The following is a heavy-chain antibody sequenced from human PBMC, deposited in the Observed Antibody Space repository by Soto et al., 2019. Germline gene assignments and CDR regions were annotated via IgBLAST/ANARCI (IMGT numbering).Heavy chain of an antibody. CDR3: ARSEYTDLNFYAMVV. D-gene: IGHD2-21*02. CDR2: IIPIFGTP. J-gene: IGHJ6*02. Sequence: QVQLVQSGAAVKTPGSSVKVSCKASGGTFNNYAISWVRQAPEQGLEWLGGIIPIFGTPQYAQRLQGRVTITADKSTDTVYLELRSDDAAVYYCARSEYTDLNFYAMVVWGQGPTVTVSS. V-gene: IGHV1-69*06. CDR1: GGTFNNYA.